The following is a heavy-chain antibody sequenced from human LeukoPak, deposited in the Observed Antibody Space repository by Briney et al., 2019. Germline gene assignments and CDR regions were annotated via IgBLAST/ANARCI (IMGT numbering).Heavy chain of an antibody. J-gene: IGHJ3*01. D-gene: IGHD3-22*01. CDR2: ISGGGDIT. CDR1: GFNFANHA. V-gene: IGHV3-23*01. CDR3: ARSYYYDSSGNRADAFDF. Sequence: PGGSLRLSCAASGFNFANHAMSRVRQTPGKGLEWVSAISGGGDITYYADSVTGRFTISRDNSKDTLFLQMNSLRAEDTAIYYCARSYYYDSSGNRADAFDFWGQGTMVTVSS.